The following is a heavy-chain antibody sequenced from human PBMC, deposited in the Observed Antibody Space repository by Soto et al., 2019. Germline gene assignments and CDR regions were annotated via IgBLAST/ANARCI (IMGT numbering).Heavy chain of an antibody. D-gene: IGHD1-26*01. Sequence: KSSETLSLTCAVYGGSFSGYYWSWIRQPPGKGLEWIGEINHSGSTNYNPSLKSRVTISVDTSKNQFSLKLSSVTAADTAVYYGPRVHSGSYYLVYWGQSALGAVSS. CDR3: PRVHSGSYYLVY. J-gene: IGHJ4*02. V-gene: IGHV4-34*01. CDR2: INHSGST. CDR1: GGSFSGYY.